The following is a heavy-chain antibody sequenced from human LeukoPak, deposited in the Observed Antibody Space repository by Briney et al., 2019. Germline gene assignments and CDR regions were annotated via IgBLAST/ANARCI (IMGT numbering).Heavy chain of an antibody. CDR3: ARDSSYGDDPSFDY. CDR2: IYTSGST. Sequence: SETLSLTCTVSGGSISSYYWSWIRQPAGKGLEWIGRIYTSGSTNYNPSLKSRVTMSVDTSKNQFSLKLSSVTAADTAVYYRARDSSYGDDPSFDYWGQGTLVTVSS. CDR1: GGSISSYY. D-gene: IGHD4-17*01. J-gene: IGHJ4*02. V-gene: IGHV4-4*07.